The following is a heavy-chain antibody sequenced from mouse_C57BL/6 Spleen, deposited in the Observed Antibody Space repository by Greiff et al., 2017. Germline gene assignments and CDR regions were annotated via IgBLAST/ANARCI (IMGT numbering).Heavy chain of an antibody. V-gene: IGHV1-54*01. CDR3: ASDGYDEGYYFDY. D-gene: IGHD2-2*01. CDR2: INPGSGGT. Sequence: VQLQQSGAELVRPGTSVKVSCKASGYAFTNYLIAWVKQRPGQGLEWIGVINPGSGGTNYNEKFKGKATLTADTSSSTAYMQLSSLTSEDSAVYFCASDGYDEGYYFDYWGQGTTLTVSS. J-gene: IGHJ2*01. CDR1: GYAFTNYL.